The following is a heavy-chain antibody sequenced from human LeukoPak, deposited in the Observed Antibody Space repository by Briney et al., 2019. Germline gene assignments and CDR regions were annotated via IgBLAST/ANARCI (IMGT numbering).Heavy chain of an antibody. V-gene: IGHV1-2*02. CDR3: ASPDYDFWSGYG. CDR1: GYTFPGHY. Sequence: ASVKVSCKASGYTFPGHYMHWVRQAPGQGLEWMGWINPNSGGTNYAQKFQGRVTMTRDTSISTAYMELSRLRSDDTAVYYCASPDYDFWSGYGWGQGTLVTVSS. D-gene: IGHD3-3*01. J-gene: IGHJ4*02. CDR2: INPNSGGT.